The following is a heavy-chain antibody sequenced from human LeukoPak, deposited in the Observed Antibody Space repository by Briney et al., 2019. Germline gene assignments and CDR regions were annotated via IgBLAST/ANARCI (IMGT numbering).Heavy chain of an antibody. CDR3: ARRQGDGYKKFDF. CDR2: ITGSGGNT. CDR1: GFSFSSYA. D-gene: IGHD5-24*01. V-gene: IGHV3-23*01. J-gene: IGHJ4*02. Sequence: GGSLRLSRAASGFSFSSYAMTWVRQAPGKGLEWVSTITGSGGNTYYADSVKGRFTISRDNSKNTVYLQMNSLRGEDTAVYYCARRQGDGYKKFDFWGQGTLVTVSS.